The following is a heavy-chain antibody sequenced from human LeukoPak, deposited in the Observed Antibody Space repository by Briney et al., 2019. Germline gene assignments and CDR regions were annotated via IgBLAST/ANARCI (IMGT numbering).Heavy chain of an antibody. CDR2: ISSSSSYI. J-gene: IGHJ5*02. CDR1: GFTFSSYA. Sequence: PGGSLRLSCAASGFTFSSYAMSWVRQAPGKGLEWVSSISSSSSYIYYADSVKGRFTISRDNAKNSLYLQMNSLRAEDTAVYYCARDIVVAATFWFDPWGQGTLVTVSS. D-gene: IGHD2-15*01. V-gene: IGHV3-21*01. CDR3: ARDIVVAATFWFDP.